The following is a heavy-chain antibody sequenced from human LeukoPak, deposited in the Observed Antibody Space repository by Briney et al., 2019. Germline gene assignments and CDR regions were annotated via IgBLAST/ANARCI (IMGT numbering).Heavy chain of an antibody. Sequence: GESLKISCKGSGYSFTSYWIGWVRQMPGKGLEWMGIIYPGDSDTRYSPSFQGQVTISADKSISTAYLQWSSLKASDTAMYYCARRGWSLGDYYDSSGSSYYFDYWGQGTLVTVSS. J-gene: IGHJ4*02. CDR1: GYSFTSYW. D-gene: IGHD3-22*01. V-gene: IGHV5-51*01. CDR3: ARRGWSLGDYYDSSGSSYYFDY. CDR2: IYPGDSDT.